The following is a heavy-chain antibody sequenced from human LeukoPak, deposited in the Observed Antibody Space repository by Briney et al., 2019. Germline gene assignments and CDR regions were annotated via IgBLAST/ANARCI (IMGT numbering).Heavy chain of an antibody. Sequence: GGSLRLSCAASGFTFSSYAMHWVRQAPGKGLEYVSAISSNGGSTYYANSVKGRFTISRDNSKNTLYLQMGSLGAEDMAVYYCARDGSRLLWFGELLSQNWFDPWGQGTLVTVSS. CDR1: GFTFSSYA. D-gene: IGHD3-10*01. V-gene: IGHV3-64*01. CDR2: ISSNGGST. CDR3: ARDGSRLLWFGELLSQNWFDP. J-gene: IGHJ5*02.